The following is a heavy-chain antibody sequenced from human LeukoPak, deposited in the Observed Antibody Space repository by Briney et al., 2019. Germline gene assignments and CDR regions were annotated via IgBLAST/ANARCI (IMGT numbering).Heavy chain of an antibody. J-gene: IGHJ6*03. Sequence: GGSLRLSCAASGFTFSSYEMNWVRQAPGKGLEWVSYISSSGSTIYYADSVKGRFTISRDNAKNSLYLQMNSLRAEDTAVYYCARAGFGELRFYYYYYMDVWGKGTTVTVSS. CDR3: ARAGFGELRFYYYYYMDV. V-gene: IGHV3-48*03. CDR2: ISSSGSTI. CDR1: GFTFSSYE. D-gene: IGHD3-10*01.